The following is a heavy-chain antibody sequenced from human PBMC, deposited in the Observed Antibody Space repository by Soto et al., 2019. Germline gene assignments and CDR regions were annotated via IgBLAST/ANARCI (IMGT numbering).Heavy chain of an antibody. CDR2: INHSGST. CDR3: ARGPGYYGMDV. V-gene: IGHV4-34*01. Sequence: PSETLSLTCAVYGGSFSGYYWSWVRQPPGKGLEWIGEINHSGSTNYNPSLKSRVTISVDTSKNQFSLKLSSVTAADTAVYYCARGPGYYGMDVWGQGTTVTVSS. CDR1: GGSFSGYY. J-gene: IGHJ6*02.